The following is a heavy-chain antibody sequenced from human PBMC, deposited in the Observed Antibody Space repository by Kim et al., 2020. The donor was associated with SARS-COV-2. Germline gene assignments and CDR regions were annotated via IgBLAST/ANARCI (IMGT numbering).Heavy chain of an antibody. CDR3: ASCNSSRWYVTYFDQ. CDR1: GFIVSSNY. Sequence: GGSLRLSCAASGFIVSSNYMTWVRQAPGKGLEWVSVLYSGGSTYYADSVRGRFIISRDNSKNTLDLQMNSLRPEDTAVYYCASCNSSRWYVTYFDQWGQGTLVTVSS. J-gene: IGHJ4*02. CDR2: LYSGGST. V-gene: IGHV3-66*02. D-gene: IGHD6-13*01.